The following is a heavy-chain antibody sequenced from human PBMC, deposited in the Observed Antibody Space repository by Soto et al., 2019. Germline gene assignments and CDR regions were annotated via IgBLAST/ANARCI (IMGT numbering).Heavy chain of an antibody. D-gene: IGHD1-26*01. Sequence: VVLSLSCAACGFTFSNAWMIWVRQAPGKGLEWVGRIKSKTDGGTTDYASPVKGRFTISRDDSKNTLYLQMNSLKTEDTAVYYCTTMGATTKIDYWGQGTMVTVS. J-gene: IGHJ4*02. CDR1: GFTFSNAW. CDR2: IKSKTDGGTT. V-gene: IGHV3-15*01. CDR3: TTMGATTKIDY.